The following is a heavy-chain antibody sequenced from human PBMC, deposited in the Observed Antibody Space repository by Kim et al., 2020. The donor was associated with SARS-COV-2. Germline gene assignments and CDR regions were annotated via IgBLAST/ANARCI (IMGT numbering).Heavy chain of an antibody. CDR1: GFTFSSYS. J-gene: IGHJ4*02. V-gene: IGHV3-23*01. CDR2: ISGSGGST. Sequence: GGSLRLSCAASGFTFSSYSMNWVRQAPGKGLEWVSAISGSGGSTYYADSVKGRFTISRDNSKNTLYLQMNSLRAEDTAVYYCAKDLGLVVVTAMDYWGQGTLVTFSS. CDR3: AKDLGLVVVTAMDY. D-gene: IGHD2-21*02.